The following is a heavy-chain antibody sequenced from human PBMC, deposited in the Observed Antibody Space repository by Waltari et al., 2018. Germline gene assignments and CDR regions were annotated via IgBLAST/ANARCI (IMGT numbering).Heavy chain of an antibody. CDR3: ARDSYNILTGPGDYGMDV. D-gene: IGHD3-9*01. CDR1: GGPISSHY. CDR2: IYYSGST. J-gene: IGHJ6*02. Sequence: QVQLQESGPGLVKPSETLSLTCTVSGGPISSHYWSWIRQPPGKGLEWIGYIYYSGSTNYNPYRKSRVTISVDTSKNQFSLKLSSVTAADTAVYYCARDSYNILTGPGDYGMDVWGQGTTVTVSS. V-gene: IGHV4-59*11.